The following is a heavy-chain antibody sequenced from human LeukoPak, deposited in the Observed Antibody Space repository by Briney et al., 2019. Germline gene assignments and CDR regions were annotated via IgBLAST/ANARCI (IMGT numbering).Heavy chain of an antibody. CDR1: GFTFDDYA. CDR3: AKSGCSSTSCYMNY. J-gene: IGHJ4*02. V-gene: IGHV3-9*03. Sequence: GRSLRLSCAASGFTFDDYAMHWVRHAPGEGLEWVSGISWNSGSIVYADSVKGRFTISRENAKNSLYLQMNSLRPEDMALYYCAKSGCSSTSCYMNYWGQGILVTVSS. CDR2: ISWNSGSI. D-gene: IGHD2-2*01.